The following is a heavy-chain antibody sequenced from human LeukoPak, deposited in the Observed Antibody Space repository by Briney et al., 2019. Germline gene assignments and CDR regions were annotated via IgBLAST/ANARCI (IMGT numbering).Heavy chain of an antibody. CDR2: MNPNSGDT. J-gene: IGHJ4*02. Sequence: GASVKVSCKASGYTFTDYSLHWVRQAPGQGLEWMGWMNPNSGDTNYAQKFQGRVTMTRDTSIRTAFMELSRLRSDDTAVYYCARGSDYWGQGTLVTVSS. V-gene: IGHV1-2*02. D-gene: IGHD6-13*01. CDR1: GYTFTDYS. CDR3: ARGSDY.